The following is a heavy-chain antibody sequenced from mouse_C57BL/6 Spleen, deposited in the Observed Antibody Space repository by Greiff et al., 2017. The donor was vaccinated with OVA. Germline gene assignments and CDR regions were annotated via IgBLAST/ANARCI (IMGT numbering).Heavy chain of an antibody. CDR1: GYTFTSYW. V-gene: IGHV1-55*01. CDR2: IYPGSGST. CDR3: ARRGLLLRYFDV. J-gene: IGHJ1*03. Sequence: VQLQQPGAELVKPGASVKMSCKASGYTFTSYWITWVKQRPGQGLEWIGDIYPGSGSTNYNEKFKSKATLTVDTSSSTAYLQLSSLTSEDSAVYYCARRGLLLRYFDVWGTGTTVTVSS. D-gene: IGHD1-1*01.